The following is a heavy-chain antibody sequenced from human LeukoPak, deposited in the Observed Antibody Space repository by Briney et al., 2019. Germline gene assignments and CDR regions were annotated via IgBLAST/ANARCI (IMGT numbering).Heavy chain of an antibody. CDR1: GGTFSSYA. J-gene: IGHJ6*02. Sequence: SVNVSCKASGGTFSSYAISWVRQAPGQGLEWMGGIIPIFGTANYAQKFQGRVTITADESTSTAYMELSSLRSEDTAVYYCARDGYSSSRAKYYYGMDVWGQGTTVTVSS. D-gene: IGHD6-13*01. CDR2: IIPIFGTA. CDR3: ARDGYSSSRAKYYYGMDV. V-gene: IGHV1-69*13.